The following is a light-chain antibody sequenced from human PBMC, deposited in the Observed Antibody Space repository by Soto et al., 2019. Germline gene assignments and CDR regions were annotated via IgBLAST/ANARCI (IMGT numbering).Light chain of an antibody. J-gene: IGKJ1*01. CDR3: QQRSNWRLT. CDR2: AAS. Sequence: ASQSVSSYLAWEQQKXGQAPRLLIYAASXRANGIPARFSGSGSGTEFTLNICSLEPEDFAVYYCQQRSNWRLTFGQGTKLDI. V-gene: IGKV3-11*01. CDR1: QSVSSY.